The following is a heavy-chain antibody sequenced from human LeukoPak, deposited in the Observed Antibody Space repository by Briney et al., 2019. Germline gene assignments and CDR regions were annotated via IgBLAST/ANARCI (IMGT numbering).Heavy chain of an antibody. CDR3: ARDILSRDYYDSSGYLGY. CDR2: INPISGGT. J-gene: IGHJ4*02. Sequence: ASVRVSCKASGYTFTGYYMHWVRQAPGQGLEWMGWINPISGGTNYAQKFQGRVTMTRDTSISTAYMELSRLRSDDTAVYYCARDILSRDYYDSSGYLGYWGQGTLVTVFS. CDR1: GYTFTGYY. V-gene: IGHV1-2*02. D-gene: IGHD3-22*01.